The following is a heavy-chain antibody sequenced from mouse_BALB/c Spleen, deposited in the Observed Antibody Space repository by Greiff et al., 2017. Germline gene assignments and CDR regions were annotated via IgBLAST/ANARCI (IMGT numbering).Heavy chain of an antibody. CDR1: GYTFTSYW. CDR3: ARGAYYYGSSYGFAY. Sequence: QVQLQQSGAELAKPGASVKMSCKASGYTFTSYWMHWVKQRPGQGLEWIGYINPSTGYTEYNQKFKDKATLTADKSSSTAYMQLSSLTSEDSAVYYCARGAYYYGSSYGFAYWGQGTLVTVSA. CDR2: INPSTGYT. J-gene: IGHJ3*01. D-gene: IGHD1-1*01. V-gene: IGHV1-7*01.